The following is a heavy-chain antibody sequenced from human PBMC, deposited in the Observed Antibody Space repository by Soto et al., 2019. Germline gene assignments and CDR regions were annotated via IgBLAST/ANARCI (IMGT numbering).Heavy chain of an antibody. Sequence: EVQLVESGGALVKPGGSLRLSCAASGFTFSNVWVSWVRHAPGKGLEWVGRIKSKIDGGTTDYAAPVKGRFTISRDDSKNMLYLQMNSLKTEDTAVYYCTTEDPTIDSGDTFDYWGQGTLVTVAS. CDR3: TTEDPTIDSGDTFDY. CDR2: IKSKIDGGTT. J-gene: IGHJ4*02. V-gene: IGHV3-15*02. CDR1: GFTFSNVW. D-gene: IGHD5-12*01.